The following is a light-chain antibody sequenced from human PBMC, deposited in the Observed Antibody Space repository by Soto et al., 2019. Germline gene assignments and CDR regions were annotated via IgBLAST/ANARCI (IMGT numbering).Light chain of an antibody. J-gene: IGKJ5*01. CDR1: QTITNY. CDR2: DAS. V-gene: IGKV3-11*01. Sequence: EIVLTQSPATLSLSPGERATLSCRASQTITNYLAWYQQKPVQPPRLLIYDASNKSTGIPARFSGSGSGTDFTLTISNLEPEDFAVYYCQQHRNWTANFGQGTQLEIK. CDR3: QQHRNWTAN.